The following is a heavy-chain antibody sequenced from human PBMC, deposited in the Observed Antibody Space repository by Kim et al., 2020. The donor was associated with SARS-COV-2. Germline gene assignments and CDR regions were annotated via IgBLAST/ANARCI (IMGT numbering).Heavy chain of an antibody. D-gene: IGHD3-22*01. CDR1: GGSISSGGYY. CDR2: IYYSGST. Sequence: SETLSLTCTVSGGSISSGGYYWSWIRQHPGKGLEWIGYIYYSGSTYYNPSLKSRVTISVDTSKNQFSLKLSSVTAADTAVYYCARAGPHIQYYYDSSGYYYIDYWGQGTLVTVSS. CDR3: ARAGPHIQYYYDSSGYYYIDY. J-gene: IGHJ4*02. V-gene: IGHV4-31*03.